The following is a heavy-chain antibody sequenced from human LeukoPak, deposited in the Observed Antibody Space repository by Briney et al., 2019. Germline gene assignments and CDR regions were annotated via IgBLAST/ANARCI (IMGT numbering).Heavy chain of an antibody. J-gene: IGHJ6*02. D-gene: IGHD3-9*01. Sequence: ASVKVSCKASGYTFTSYDINWVRQATGQGLEWMGWMNPNSGNTGYAQKFQGRVTMTRNTSISTAYMGLSRLRSDDTAVYYCARAQAVLRYFDWLSPYYYGMDVWGQGTTVTVSS. CDR2: MNPNSGNT. CDR3: ARAQAVLRYFDWLSPYYYGMDV. V-gene: IGHV1-8*01. CDR1: GYTFTSYD.